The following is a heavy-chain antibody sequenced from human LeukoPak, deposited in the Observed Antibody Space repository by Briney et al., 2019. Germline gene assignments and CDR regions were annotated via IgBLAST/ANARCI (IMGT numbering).Heavy chain of an antibody. Sequence: GESLKISCKAPRHSFHSQWIGWVRQMPGKGLQWMGIIYPGDSDTRYSPSFQGQVTISADTSISAAYLQWNSLEASDTAIYYCASSMVRGPPNYGMDVWGQGTTVTVSS. D-gene: IGHD3-10*01. CDR1: RHSFHSQW. V-gene: IGHV5-51*01. CDR2: IYPGDSDT. J-gene: IGHJ6*02. CDR3: ASSMVRGPPNYGMDV.